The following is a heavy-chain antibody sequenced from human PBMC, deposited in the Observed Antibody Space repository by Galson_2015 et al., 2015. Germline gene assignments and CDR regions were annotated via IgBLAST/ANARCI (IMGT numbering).Heavy chain of an antibody. CDR2: ISSSSSYI. CDR3: ARDKSGYDILTGYYVYYFDY. Sequence: SLRLSCAASGFTFSSYRMNWVRQAPGKGLEWVSSISSSSSYIYYADSVKGRFTISRDNAKNSLYLQMNSLRAEDTAVYYCARDKSGYDILTGYYVYYFDYWGQGTLVTVSS. D-gene: IGHD3-9*01. CDR1: GFTFSSYR. J-gene: IGHJ4*02. V-gene: IGHV3-21*01.